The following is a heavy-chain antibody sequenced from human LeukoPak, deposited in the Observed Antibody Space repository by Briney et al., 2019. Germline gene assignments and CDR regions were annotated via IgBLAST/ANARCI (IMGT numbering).Heavy chain of an antibody. V-gene: IGHV1-24*01. CDR3: ARASDSGSYYPFDY. CDR2: FDPKDGET. Sequence: GASVKVSCKVSGYTLTELSMHWVRQAPGKGLEWMGSFDPKDGETIYAQKFQGRVTMTRDTSTSTVYMELSSLRSEDAAVYYCARASDSGSYYPFDYWGQGTLVTVSS. D-gene: IGHD3-10*01. CDR1: GYTLTELS. J-gene: IGHJ4*02.